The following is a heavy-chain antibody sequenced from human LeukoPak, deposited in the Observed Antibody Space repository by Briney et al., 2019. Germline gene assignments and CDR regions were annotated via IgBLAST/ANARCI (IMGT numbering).Heavy chain of an antibody. CDR2: ITGRGSDT. J-gene: IGHJ4*02. V-gene: IGHV3-23*01. CDR1: GFTFSSYA. D-gene: IGHD2-15*01. Sequence: GGSLRLSCAASGFTFSSYAVNWGRQVRGKGLELVSSITGRGSDTYFVDSVKGRFTISRDNSKNTLYLQLNSLRAEDTAVYYCAKGTEGYCSGTICYPFDYWGRGTLVTVSS. CDR3: AKGTEGYCSGTICYPFDY.